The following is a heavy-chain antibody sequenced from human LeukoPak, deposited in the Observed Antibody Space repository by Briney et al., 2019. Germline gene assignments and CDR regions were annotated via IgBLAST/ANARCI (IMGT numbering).Heavy chain of an antibody. CDR3: AREGSSSSWGYFDY. CDR1: GFTVSSNY. D-gene: IGHD6-6*01. V-gene: IGHV3-53*01. Sequence: GGSLRLSCAASGFTVSSNYMSWVRQAPGKGLEWVSVIYSGGSTYYADSVKGRFTISRDNSKNTLYLQMNSLRAEDTAVYYCAREGSSSSWGYFDYWGQGTLVTVSS. J-gene: IGHJ4*02. CDR2: IYSGGST.